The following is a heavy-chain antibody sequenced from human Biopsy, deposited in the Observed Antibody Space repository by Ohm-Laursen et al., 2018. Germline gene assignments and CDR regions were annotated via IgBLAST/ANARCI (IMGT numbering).Heavy chain of an antibody. CDR3: ARAGYSSGYDY. J-gene: IGHJ4*02. D-gene: IGHD3-22*01. CDR1: GFTFSDYY. Sequence: SLRLSCAASGFTFSDYYMIWVRQAPGKGLEWVTNMNEDETIKNYVDSVKGRFTISRDNAKNSLYLQLNSLRAEDTAVYYCARAGYSSGYDYWGQGTLVTVSS. V-gene: IGHV3-7*01. CDR2: MNEDETIK.